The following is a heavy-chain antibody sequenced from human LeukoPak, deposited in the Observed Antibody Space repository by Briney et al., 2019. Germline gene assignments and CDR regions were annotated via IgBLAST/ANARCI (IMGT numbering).Heavy chain of an antibody. CDR1: GFTFSSYG. V-gene: IGHV3-30*02. CDR2: IRYDGSNK. CDR3: ASSITATTYYYYMDV. D-gene: IGHD3-3*01. Sequence: GGSLRLSCAASGFTFSSYGMHWVRQAPGKGLEWVAFIRYDGSNKYYADSVKGRFTISRDNSKNTLYLQMNSLRAEDTAVYYCASSITATTYYYYMDVWGKGTTVTVSS. J-gene: IGHJ6*03.